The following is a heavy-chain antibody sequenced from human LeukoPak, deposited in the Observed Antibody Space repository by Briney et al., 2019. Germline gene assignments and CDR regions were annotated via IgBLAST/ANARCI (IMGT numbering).Heavy chain of an antibody. CDR2: IYYSGST. D-gene: IGHD6-13*01. CDR3: AREGYSSSWLNWFDP. V-gene: IGHV4-59*01. CDR1: GGSISSYY. Sequence: PSETLSLTCTVSGGSISSYYWSWIRQPPGKGLEWIGYIYYSGSTNYNPSLKSRVTISVDTSKNQFSLKLSSVTAADTAVYYCAREGYSSSWLNWFDPWGQGTLATVSS. J-gene: IGHJ5*02.